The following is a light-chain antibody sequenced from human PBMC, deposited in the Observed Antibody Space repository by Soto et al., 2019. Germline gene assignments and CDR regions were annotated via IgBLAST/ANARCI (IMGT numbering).Light chain of an antibody. J-gene: IGLJ3*02. Sequence: QSALTQPRSVSGSPGQSVTISCTGTSSDVGGYNYVSWYQQHPGKAPKLMIYDVSKRPSGVPDRFSGSKSGNTASLTISGLQAEDEADYYCQTWGTGIPVFGGGTQLTVL. V-gene: IGLV2-11*01. CDR3: QTWGTGIPV. CDR1: SSDVGGYNY. CDR2: DVS.